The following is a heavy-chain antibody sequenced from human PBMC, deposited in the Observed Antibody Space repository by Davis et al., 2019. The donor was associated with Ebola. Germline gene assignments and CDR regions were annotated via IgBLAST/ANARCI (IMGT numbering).Heavy chain of an antibody. D-gene: IGHD3-22*01. CDR1: GYTFTSYY. J-gene: IGHJ6*02. Sequence: ASVKVSCKASGYTFTSYYMHWVRQAPGQGLEWMGIINPSGGSTSYAQKFQGRVTMTRDTSTTTAYMELRSLRSDDTATYYCARDGYCLSSGCYGYGMDVWGQGTTVTVSS. CDR2: INPSGGST. V-gene: IGHV1-46*01. CDR3: ARDGYCLSSGCYGYGMDV.